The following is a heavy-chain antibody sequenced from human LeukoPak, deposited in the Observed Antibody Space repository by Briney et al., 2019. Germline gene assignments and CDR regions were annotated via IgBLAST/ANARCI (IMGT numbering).Heavy chain of an antibody. CDR2: IYYDGST. Sequence: SETLSLTCTVSGGSFSTSYWSWIRQFPGKGLEWIGYIYYDGSTLYNPSLQSRVTISIDTSKNQFSLKLSSVTAADTAVYYCARGERGYSYGKGGYHYGMDVWGQGTTVTVSS. D-gene: IGHD5-18*01. V-gene: IGHV4-59*01. CDR3: ARGERGYSYGKGGYHYGMDV. CDR1: GGSFSTSY. J-gene: IGHJ6*02.